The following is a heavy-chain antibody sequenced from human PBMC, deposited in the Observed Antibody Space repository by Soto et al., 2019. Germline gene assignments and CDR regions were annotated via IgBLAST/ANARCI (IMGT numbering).Heavy chain of an antibody. CDR3: ARDAVVVPSALYYFDY. V-gene: IGHV1-46*01. CDR1: GYTFTSYY. D-gene: IGHD2-2*01. Sequence: GASVKVSCKASGYTFTSYYMHWVRQAPGQGLEWMGIINPSGYGTSYAQKFQGRVTMTRDTSTTTFYMDLSSLRPEDTAVYFCARDAVVVPSALYYFDYWGQGTLVTVSS. J-gene: IGHJ4*02. CDR2: INPSGYGT.